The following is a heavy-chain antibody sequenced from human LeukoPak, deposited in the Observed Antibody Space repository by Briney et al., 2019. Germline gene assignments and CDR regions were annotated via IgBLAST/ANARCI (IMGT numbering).Heavy chain of an antibody. CDR2: INWNGGST. Sequence: GGSLRLSCAASGFTFNDYGMSWVRQAPGKGLEWVSCINWNGGSTGYADSVKGRFTISRDNAKNSLYLQMNSVRAEDTALYYCARDLFSGSYYFDYWGEGTVVSVFS. V-gene: IGHV3-20*04. J-gene: IGHJ4*02. CDR1: GFTFNDYG. D-gene: IGHD1-26*01. CDR3: ARDLFSGSYYFDY.